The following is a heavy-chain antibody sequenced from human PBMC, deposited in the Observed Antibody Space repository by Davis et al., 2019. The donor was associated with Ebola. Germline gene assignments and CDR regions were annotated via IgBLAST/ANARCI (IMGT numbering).Heavy chain of an antibody. CDR3: AREDLVVVVPAATQGYYYGMDV. CDR1: GDTLTSYA. Sequence: SVKVSCKAVGDTLTSYAMTWVRQAPGQGLEWMGGIIPVFRTASYAQKFQGRVTITADESTRTAYMELNGLRSEDTAVYYCAREDLVVVVPAATQGYYYGMDVWGKGTTVTVSS. J-gene: IGHJ6*04. D-gene: IGHD2-2*01. V-gene: IGHV1-69*13. CDR2: IIPVFRTA.